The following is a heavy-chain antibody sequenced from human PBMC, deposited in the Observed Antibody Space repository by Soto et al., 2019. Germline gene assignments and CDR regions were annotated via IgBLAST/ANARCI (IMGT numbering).Heavy chain of an antibody. J-gene: IGHJ6*03. D-gene: IGHD3-10*01. CDR3: ARGARGYYYMDV. V-gene: IGHV3-74*01. CDR1: GFTFTDYW. Sequence: EVQLVESGGGLVQPGGSLRLSCAASGFTFTDYWMHWVRQVPGEGLVWVSRVKYDVSSTNYADSVKGRFTISRDNAKNTLYLQINSLRNEDTAVYFCARGARGYYYMDVWGKGTTVTVSS. CDR2: VKYDVSST.